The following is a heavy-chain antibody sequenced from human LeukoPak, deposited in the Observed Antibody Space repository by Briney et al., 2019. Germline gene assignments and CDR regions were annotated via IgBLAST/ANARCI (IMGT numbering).Heavy chain of an antibody. V-gene: IGHV4-4*02. CDR2: IYHSGST. Sequence: SETPSLTCAVSGGSISSSNWWSWVRQPPGKGLEWIGEIYHSGSTNYNPSLKSRVTISVDKSKNQFSLKLSSVTAADTAVYYCAGGAVAGTGYFQHWGQGTLVTVSS. D-gene: IGHD6-19*01. CDR1: GGSISSSNW. CDR3: AGGAVAGTGYFQH. J-gene: IGHJ1*01.